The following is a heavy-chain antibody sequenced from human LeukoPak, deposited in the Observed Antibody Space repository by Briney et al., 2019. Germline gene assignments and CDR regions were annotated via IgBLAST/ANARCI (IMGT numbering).Heavy chain of an antibody. D-gene: IGHD3-10*02. V-gene: IGHV3-48*04. CDR3: AELGITMIGGV. J-gene: IGHJ6*04. Sequence: TGESLRLSCATSGFTFSVHSFHWVRQAPGKGLEWVSYISSSGSTIYYADSVKGRFTISRDNAKNSLYLQMNSLRAEDTAVYYCAELGITMIGGVWGKGTTVTISS. CDR1: GFTFSVHS. CDR2: ISSSGSTI.